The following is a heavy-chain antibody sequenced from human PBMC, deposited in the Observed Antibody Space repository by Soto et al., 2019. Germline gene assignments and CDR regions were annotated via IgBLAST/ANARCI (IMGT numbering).Heavy chain of an antibody. CDR2: IIPILGIA. CDR3: ARGLYDSSGSFDY. D-gene: IGHD3-22*01. J-gene: IGHJ4*02. Sequence: QVQLVQSGAEVKKPGSSVKVSCKASGGTFSSYTISWVRQAPGQGLEWMGRIIPILGIANYAQKFQGRVTXTXDXXTSTAYMELSSLRSEDTAVYYCARGLYDSSGSFDYWGQGTLVTVSS. V-gene: IGHV1-69*02. CDR1: GGTFSSYT.